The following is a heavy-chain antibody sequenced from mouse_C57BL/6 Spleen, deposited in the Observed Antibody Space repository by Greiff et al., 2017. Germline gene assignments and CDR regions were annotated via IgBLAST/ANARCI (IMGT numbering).Heavy chain of an antibody. J-gene: IGHJ4*01. CDR1: GFTFSSYA. Sequence: EVKLQESGGGLVKPGGSLKLSCAASGFTFSSYAMSWVRQTPEKRLEWVATISDGGSYTYYPDNVKGRFTISRDNAKNNLYLQMSHLKSEDTAMYYCARDDDPPMDYWGQGTSVTVSS. V-gene: IGHV5-4*01. D-gene: IGHD2-3*01. CDR3: ARDDDPPMDY. CDR2: ISDGGSYT.